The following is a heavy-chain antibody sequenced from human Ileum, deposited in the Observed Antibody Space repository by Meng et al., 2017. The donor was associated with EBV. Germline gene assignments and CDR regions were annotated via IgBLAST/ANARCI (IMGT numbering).Heavy chain of an antibody. CDR3: ARDDCNSGYCLTY. CDR1: GFTFSNYG. J-gene: IGHJ4*02. D-gene: IGHD2-21*02. Sequence: QLPLVESGGGVAQPGRSLRLSCAASGFTFSNYGFHWVRQAPGKGLEWVALIWYDGSNKYYADSVKGRYTVSRDNSETTLYLQMDSLRAEDTAMYYCARDDCNSGYCLTYWGQGTLVTVSS. V-gene: IGHV3-33*01. CDR2: IWYDGSNK.